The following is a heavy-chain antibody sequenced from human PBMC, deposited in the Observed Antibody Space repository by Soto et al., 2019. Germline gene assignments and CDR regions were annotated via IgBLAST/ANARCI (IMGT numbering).Heavy chain of an antibody. CDR2: ISSNGGST. D-gene: IGHD5-12*01. CDR3: ARGRRDGYNDAFDI. J-gene: IGHJ3*02. CDR1: GFTFSSYA. V-gene: IGHV3-64*01. Sequence: GGSLRLSCAASGFTFSSYAMHWVRQAPGKGLEYVSAISSNGGSTYYANSVKGRFTISRDNSKNTLYLQMGSLRAEDMAVYYCARGRRDGYNDAFDIWGQGTMVPVSS.